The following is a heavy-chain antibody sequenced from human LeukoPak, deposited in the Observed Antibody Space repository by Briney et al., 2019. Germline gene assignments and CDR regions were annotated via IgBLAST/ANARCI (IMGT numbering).Heavy chain of an antibody. J-gene: IGHJ3*02. CDR3: ARASGGYYDFGAFDI. CDR2: INPNSGGT. CDR1: GYTFTGYY. D-gene: IGHD3-22*01. V-gene: IGHV1-2*02. Sequence: ASVKVSCKASGYTFTGYYMHWVRQAPGQELEWMGWINPNSGGTNYAQKFQGRVTMTRDTSISTAYMELSRLRSDDTAVYYCARASGGYYDFGAFDIWGQGTMVTVSS.